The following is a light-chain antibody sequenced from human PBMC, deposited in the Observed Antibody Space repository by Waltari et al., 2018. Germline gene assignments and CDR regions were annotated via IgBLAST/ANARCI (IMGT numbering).Light chain of an antibody. CDR1: SSNIGAGYD. CDR3: QSYASSLSGVV. V-gene: IGLV1-40*01. Sequence: QSVLTQPPSVSGAPGQRVTISCTGSSSNIGAGYDVHWYQQLPGTAPKLLISGNSKRPSGVPDRFSGSKSGTSASLAITGLQAEDEADYYCQSYASSLSGVVFGGGTKLTVL. CDR2: GNS. J-gene: IGLJ2*01.